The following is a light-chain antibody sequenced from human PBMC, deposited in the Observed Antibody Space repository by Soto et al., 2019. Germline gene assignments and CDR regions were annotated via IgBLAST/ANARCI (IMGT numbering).Light chain of an antibody. Sequence: IQMTQSPSTLSASIGDTVTITCRASQSISSWLAWYQQKPGKAPKLLIYKASSLESGVPSRFSGSGSGTEFTLTISGLQTDDFSTYYCQQYHSYWTFGQGTKVDI. CDR3: QQYHSYWT. J-gene: IGKJ1*01. V-gene: IGKV1-5*03. CDR1: QSISSW. CDR2: KAS.